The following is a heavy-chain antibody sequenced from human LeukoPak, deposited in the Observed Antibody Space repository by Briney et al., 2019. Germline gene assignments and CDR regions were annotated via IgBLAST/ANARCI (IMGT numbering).Heavy chain of an antibody. V-gene: IGHV3-15*01. Sequence: SGGSLRLSCAASGFTSSNAWMSWVRQAPGKGLEWVGRIKTKNDGGPTDYPAPVKGRFTISRDNAKNSLYLQMNTLRPEDTAVYYCARERQNKDFWSGGDYWGQGTLVTVSS. CDR2: IKTKNDGGPT. CDR1: GFTSSNAW. D-gene: IGHD3-3*01. CDR3: ARERQNKDFWSGGDY. J-gene: IGHJ4*02.